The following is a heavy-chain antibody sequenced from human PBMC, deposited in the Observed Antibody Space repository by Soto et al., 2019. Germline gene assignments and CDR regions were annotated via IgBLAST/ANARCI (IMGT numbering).Heavy chain of an antibody. CDR3: VKVAAQDYYYYGTDV. CDR2: ISYTGDNT. Sequence: GGSLRLSCSASGFIFSKYGMHWVRQAPGKGLECVSAISYTGDNTYYADSVRGRFTIFRDNSKNTLFLQMSSLTPEDTGIYYCVKVAAQDYYYYGTDVWGQGTTVTVS. D-gene: IGHD2-15*01. V-gene: IGHV3-64D*06. J-gene: IGHJ6*02. CDR1: GFIFSKYG.